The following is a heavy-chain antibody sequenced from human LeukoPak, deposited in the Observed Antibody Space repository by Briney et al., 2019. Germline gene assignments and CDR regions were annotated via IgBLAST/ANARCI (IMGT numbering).Heavy chain of an antibody. Sequence: ASVKVSCKASGGTFSSYAISWVRQAPGQGLEWMGWISAYNGNTNYAQKLQGRVTMTTDTSTSTAYMELRSLRSDDTAVYYCARERMEYDFWSGYYTGFDYWGQGTLVTVSS. J-gene: IGHJ4*02. D-gene: IGHD3-3*01. CDR2: ISAYNGNT. CDR1: GGTFSSYA. V-gene: IGHV1-18*01. CDR3: ARERMEYDFWSGYYTGFDY.